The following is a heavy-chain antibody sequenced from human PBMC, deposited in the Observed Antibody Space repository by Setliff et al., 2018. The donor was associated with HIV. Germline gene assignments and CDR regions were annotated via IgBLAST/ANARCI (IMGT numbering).Heavy chain of an antibody. CDR3: AKGQSSSLYSSFDY. Sequence: LRLSCAASGFSFDDYVMHWVRQAPGKGLEWVSSVSWNGATIGYADSVKGRFIMSRDNAKNSLYLQMSSLRPEDTALYYCAKGQSSSLYSSFDYWGQGTMVTVSS. D-gene: IGHD2-2*01. J-gene: IGHJ4*02. V-gene: IGHV3-9*01. CDR1: GFSFDDYV. CDR2: VSWNGATI.